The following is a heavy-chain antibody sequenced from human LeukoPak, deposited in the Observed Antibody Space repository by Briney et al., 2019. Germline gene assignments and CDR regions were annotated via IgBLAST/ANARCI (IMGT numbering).Heavy chain of an antibody. V-gene: IGHV4-39*01. CDR3: ARHSTNLIRVDY. Sequence: SETLSLTCTVSGGSISSSSYYWGWIRQLPGKGLEWIGSIYYSGSTYYNPSLKSRVTISVDTSKNQFSLKLSSVTAADTAVYYCARHSTNLIRVDYWGQGTLVTVSS. CDR2: IYYSGST. J-gene: IGHJ4*02. CDR1: GGSISSSSYY. D-gene: IGHD2-8*01.